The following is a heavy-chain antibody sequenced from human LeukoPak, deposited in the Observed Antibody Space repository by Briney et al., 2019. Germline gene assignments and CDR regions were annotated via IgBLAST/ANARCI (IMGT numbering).Heavy chain of an antibody. CDR3: ARLMSQWLVPLYFDY. CDR2: ICYSGST. V-gene: IGHV4-59*08. Sequence: SETLSLTCTVSGGSISSYYWSWIRQPPGKGLEWIGYICYSGSTNYNPSLKSRVTISVDTSKNQFSLKLSSVTAADTAVYYCARLMSQWLVPLYFDYWGQGTLVTVSS. CDR1: GGSISSYY. D-gene: IGHD6-19*01. J-gene: IGHJ4*02.